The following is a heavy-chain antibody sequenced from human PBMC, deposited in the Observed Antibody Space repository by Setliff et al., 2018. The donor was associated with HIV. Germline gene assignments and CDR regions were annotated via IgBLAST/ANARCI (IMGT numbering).Heavy chain of an antibody. D-gene: IGHD5-18*01. CDR1: GGSISSYY. Sequence: SETLSLTCTVSGGSISSYYWSWIRQPPGKGLEWIGYIYTSWSTNYNPSLKSRVTISVDTSKNQFSLKLSSVTAADTAVYYCARGGPTAMASYYYYYMDVWGKGTTVTVSS. V-gene: IGHV4-4*08. CDR3: ARGGPTAMASYYYYYMDV. J-gene: IGHJ6*03. CDR2: IYTSWST.